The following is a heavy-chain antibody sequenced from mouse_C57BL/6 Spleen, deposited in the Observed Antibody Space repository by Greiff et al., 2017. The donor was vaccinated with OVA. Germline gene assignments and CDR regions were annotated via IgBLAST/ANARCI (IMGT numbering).Heavy chain of an antibody. D-gene: IGHD2-4*01. CDR3: ARSDYDGKVGFAY. Sequence: VQLQQSGPELVKPGASVKISRKASGYAFSSSWMNWVKQRPGKGLEWIGRIYPGDGDTNYNVKFKGKATLTADTSSSTAYMQLSSLTSEDSAVYFCARSDYDGKVGFAYWGQGTLVTVSA. J-gene: IGHJ3*01. V-gene: IGHV1-82*01. CDR2: IYPGDGDT. CDR1: GYAFSSSW.